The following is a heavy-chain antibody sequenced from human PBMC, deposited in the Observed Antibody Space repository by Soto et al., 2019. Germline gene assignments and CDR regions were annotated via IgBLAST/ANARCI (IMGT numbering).Heavy chain of an antibody. D-gene: IGHD5-18*01. CDR2: INPSGGST. CDR3: ARTSMAADYGMDV. CDR1: GYTFTSYY. V-gene: IGHV1-46*01. J-gene: IGHJ6*02. Sequence: VSVKVSCKASGYTFTSYYMHWVRQAPGQGLEWMGIINPSGGSTIYAQKFQCRVTMTRDTSTSTVYMELSSLRSEDTAVYYCARTSMAADYGMDVWGQGTTVTVSS.